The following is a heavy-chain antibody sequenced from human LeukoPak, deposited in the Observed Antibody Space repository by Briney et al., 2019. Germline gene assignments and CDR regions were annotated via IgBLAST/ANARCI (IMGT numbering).Heavy chain of an antibody. CDR1: GFTFSSYS. CDR2: ISSSSSYI. V-gene: IGHV3-21*04. J-gene: IGHJ4*02. Sequence: PGGSLRLSCAASGFTFSSYSMNWVRQAPGKGLEWVSSISSSSSYIYYADSVKGRFTISRDNAKNSLYLQMNSLRAEDTAVYYCASAGYSFGAFFDWGQGTLVTVSS. D-gene: IGHD5-18*01. CDR3: ASAGYSFGAFFD.